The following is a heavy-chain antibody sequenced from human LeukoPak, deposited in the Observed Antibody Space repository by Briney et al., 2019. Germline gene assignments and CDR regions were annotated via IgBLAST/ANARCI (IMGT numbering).Heavy chain of an antibody. D-gene: IGHD3-9*01. Sequence: PSETLSLTCTVSGGSISSYYWSWIRQPPGKGLEWIGYIYYSGSTNYNPSLKSRVTISVDTSKNQFSLKLSSVTAADTAVYYCARHCTAVIRHFDWLLSYFDYWGQGTLVTVSS. CDR2: IYYSGST. J-gene: IGHJ4*02. CDR3: ARHCTAVIRHFDWLLSYFDY. CDR1: GGSISSYY. V-gene: IGHV4-59*08.